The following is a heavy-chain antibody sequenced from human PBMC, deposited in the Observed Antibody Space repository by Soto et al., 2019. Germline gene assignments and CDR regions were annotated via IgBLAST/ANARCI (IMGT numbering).Heavy chain of an antibody. V-gene: IGHV4-59*01. CDR3: ASTHIVVVTDAFDI. Sequence: SETLSLTCTVSAGSISSDYWCWTRQPPGKGLEWIGYIYYSGTTNYNPSLKSRVTISVDTSKNQFSLKLSSVTAADTAVYYCASTHIVVVTDAFDIWGQGTMVTVS. CDR1: AGSISSDY. CDR2: IYYSGTT. J-gene: IGHJ3*02. D-gene: IGHD2-21*02.